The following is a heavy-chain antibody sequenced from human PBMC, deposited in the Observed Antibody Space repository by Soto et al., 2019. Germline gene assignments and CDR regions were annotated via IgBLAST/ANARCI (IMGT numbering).Heavy chain of an antibody. V-gene: IGHV3-49*04. CDR2: IRSKAYGGTT. D-gene: IGHD1-26*01. Sequence: PGGSLRLSCTASGFTFGDYAMSWVRQAPGKGLEWVGFIRSKAYGGTTEYAASVKGRFTISRDDSKSIAYLQMNSLKTEDTAVYYCTREDLGGRYYGYWGQGTLVTVSS. CDR1: GFTFGDYA. J-gene: IGHJ4*02. CDR3: TREDLGGRYYGY.